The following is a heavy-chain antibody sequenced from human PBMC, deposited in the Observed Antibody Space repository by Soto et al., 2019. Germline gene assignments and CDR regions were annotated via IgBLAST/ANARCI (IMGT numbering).Heavy chain of an antibody. Sequence: ASVKVSCKASGYKFTTYFIHWVRQAPGQGLEWMGMIHPSGDTGYGQKFRGRVTMTIDTSTTTAYMELRNLTSEDTAIYFSVRGYCTTTPCSGDFQHWGQGTLVTVSS. CDR2: IHPSGDT. J-gene: IGHJ1*01. D-gene: IGHD2-8*01. V-gene: IGHV1-46*01. CDR3: VRGYCTTTPCSGDFQH. CDR1: GYKFTTYF.